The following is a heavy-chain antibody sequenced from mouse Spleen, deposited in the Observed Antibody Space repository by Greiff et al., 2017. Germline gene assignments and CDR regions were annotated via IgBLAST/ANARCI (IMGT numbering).Heavy chain of an antibody. CDR2: INRGGTYT. D-gene: IGHD1-3*01. CDR3: ARQSGYAMDY. J-gene: IGHJ4*01. Sequence: DVMLVESGGGVVRPGGSLKLSCAASGFIFNSYAMSWVRQNPEKRLEWVATINRGGTYTYYPVSVEGRFTISRDNAKNTLYLQMSSLRSGDTAIYYCARQSGYAMDYWGQGTSVTVSS. CDR1: GFIFNSYA. V-gene: IGHV5-9-1*01.